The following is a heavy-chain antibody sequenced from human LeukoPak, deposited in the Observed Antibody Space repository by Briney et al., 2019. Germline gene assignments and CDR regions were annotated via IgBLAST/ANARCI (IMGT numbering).Heavy chain of an antibody. J-gene: IGHJ4*02. CDR3: ARADQGCYVLDY. CDR1: GGSISSYY. CDR2: IYYSGST. D-gene: IGHD4/OR15-4a*01. V-gene: IGHV4-59*01. Sequence: KTSETLSLTCTVSGGSISSYYWSWIRQPPGKGLEWIGYIYYSGSTNYNPSLKSRVTISVDTSKNQFSLKLSSVTAADTAVYYCARADQGCYVLDYWGQGTLVTVSS.